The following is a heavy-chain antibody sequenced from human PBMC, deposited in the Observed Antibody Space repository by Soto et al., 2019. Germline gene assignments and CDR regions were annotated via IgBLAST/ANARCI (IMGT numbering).Heavy chain of an antibody. CDR2: ISYDGSNK. Sequence: GGSLRLSCAASGFTFSSYAMHWVRQAPGKGLEWVAVISYDGSNKYYADSVKGRFTISRDNSKNTLYPQMNSLRAEDTAVYYCARDGSPYYYDSSGAFDIWGQGTMVTVSS. CDR1: GFTFSSYA. J-gene: IGHJ3*02. V-gene: IGHV3-30-3*01. D-gene: IGHD3-22*01. CDR3: ARDGSPYYYDSSGAFDI.